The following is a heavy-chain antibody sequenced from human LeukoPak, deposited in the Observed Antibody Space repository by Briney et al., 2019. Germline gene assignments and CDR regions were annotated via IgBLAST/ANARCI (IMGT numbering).Heavy chain of an antibody. CDR3: ARGYQWLVFDY. D-gene: IGHD6-19*01. CDR1: GFTFSSYA. Sequence: GGSLRLSCAASGFTFSSYAMSWVRQAPGKGLEWVSYISSGGSTIYYADSVKGRFTISRDNAKNSLYLQMNSLRAEDTAVYYCARGYQWLVFDYWGQGTLVTVSS. J-gene: IGHJ4*02. V-gene: IGHV3-48*04. CDR2: ISSGGSTI.